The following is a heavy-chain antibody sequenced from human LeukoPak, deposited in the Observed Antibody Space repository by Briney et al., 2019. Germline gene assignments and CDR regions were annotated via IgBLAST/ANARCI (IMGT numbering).Heavy chain of an antibody. CDR2: VSSSGTT. Sequence: SSETLSLTCIVSGGSISSGTYYWTWIRQPAGKGLEWIGRVSSSGTTNYNPYNPSLKSRVTISVDTSKNQFSLELSSVTAADTAVYYCARGDYYYYMDVWGTGTTVTVSS. CDR3: ARGDYYYYMDV. V-gene: IGHV4-61*02. CDR1: GGSISSGTYY. J-gene: IGHJ6*03.